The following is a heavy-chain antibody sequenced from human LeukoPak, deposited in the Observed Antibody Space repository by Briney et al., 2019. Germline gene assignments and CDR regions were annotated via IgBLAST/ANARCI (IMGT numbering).Heavy chain of an antibody. V-gene: IGHV4-39*01. J-gene: IGHJ3*02. Sequence: SETLSLTCTVSGDSVSSSNYYWAWIRQPPGKGLEWIGNIYYSGSTYYNPSLKSRLTISVDTSKNQFSLKLTSVTAADTAVYYCARLLVGATTTDDAFDIWGQGTMVTVSS. CDR1: GDSVSSSNYY. CDR2: IYYSGST. D-gene: IGHD1-26*01. CDR3: ARLLVGATTTDDAFDI.